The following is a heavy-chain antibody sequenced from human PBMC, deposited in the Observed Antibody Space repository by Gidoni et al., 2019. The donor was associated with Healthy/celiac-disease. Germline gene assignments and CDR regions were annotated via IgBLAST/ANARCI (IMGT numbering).Heavy chain of an antibody. CDR3: ARLLGYCSSTSCYGPIYYYYGMDV. D-gene: IGHD2-2*01. J-gene: IGHJ6*02. CDR2: IYPGDSDT. V-gene: IGHV5-51*01. Sequence: EVQLVQSGAEVKKPGESLKISCKGSGYSFTSYWIGWVRQMPGKGLEWMGIIYPGDSDTRYSPSFQGQVTISADKSISTAYLQWSSLKASDTAMYYCARLLGYCSSTSCYGPIYYYYGMDVWGQGTTVTVSS. CDR1: GYSFTSYW.